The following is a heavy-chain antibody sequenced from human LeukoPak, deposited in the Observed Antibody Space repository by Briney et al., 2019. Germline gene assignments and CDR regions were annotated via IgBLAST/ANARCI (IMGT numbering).Heavy chain of an antibody. V-gene: IGHV4-59*01. CDR2: IYYSGST. CDR1: GGSISSYY. D-gene: IGHD4-17*01. J-gene: IGHJ6*03. CDR3: ARDGDPRGYYYYMDV. Sequence: PSEALSLTCTVSGGSISSYYWSWIRQPPGKGLEWIGYIYYSGSTNYNPSLKSRVTISVDTSKNQFSLKLSSVTAADTAVYYCARDGDPRGYYYYMDVWGKGTTVTVSS.